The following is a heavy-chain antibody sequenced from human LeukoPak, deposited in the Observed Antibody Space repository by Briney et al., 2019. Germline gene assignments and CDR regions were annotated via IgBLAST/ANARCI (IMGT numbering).Heavy chain of an antibody. V-gene: IGHV1-2*06. J-gene: IGHJ4*02. CDR1: GYTFTGYH. CDR2: INPNSGDT. D-gene: IGHD2-2*01. Sequence: ASVKVSCKASGYTFTGYHMHWVQQAPGQGLEWMGRINPNSGDTNYAQKFQGRVTRTRDTSISTAYMELSRLRSDDTAVYYCARDYFSSTSCLFDYWGQGTLVTVSS. CDR3: ARDYFSSTSCLFDY.